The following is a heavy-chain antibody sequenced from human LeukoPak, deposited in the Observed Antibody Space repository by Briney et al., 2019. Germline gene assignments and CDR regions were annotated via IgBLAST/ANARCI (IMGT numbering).Heavy chain of an antibody. Sequence: PGGSLRLSCAASGFTFDDYGMSWVRQAPGKGPEWVSGINWDGGSTGYADSVKGRFTISRDNAKNSLYLQMNSLRAEDTALYYCARTKQQLVLDAFDIWGQGTMVTVSS. D-gene: IGHD6-13*01. J-gene: IGHJ3*02. CDR1: GFTFDDYG. V-gene: IGHV3-20*04. CDR3: ARTKQQLVLDAFDI. CDR2: INWDGGST.